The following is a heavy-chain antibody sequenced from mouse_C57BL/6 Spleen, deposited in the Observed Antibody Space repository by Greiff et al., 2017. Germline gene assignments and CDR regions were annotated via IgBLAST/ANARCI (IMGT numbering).Heavy chain of an antibody. D-gene: IGHD1-1*01. Sequence: QVQLQQSGAELVRPGASVKLSCKASGYTFTDYYINWVKQRTGQGLEWIARIYPGSGNTYYNEKFKGKDTLTAEKSSSTAYMQLRSLTSEDSAVYFCTRGGIVAPAMDYWGQGTSVTVSS. CDR3: TRGGIVAPAMDY. J-gene: IGHJ4*01. CDR2: IYPGSGNT. CDR1: GYTFTDYY. V-gene: IGHV1-76*01.